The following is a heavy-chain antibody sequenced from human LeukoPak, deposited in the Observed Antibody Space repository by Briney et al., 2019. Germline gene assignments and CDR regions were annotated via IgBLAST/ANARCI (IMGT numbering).Heavy chain of an antibody. CDR1: GFTFSGSH. J-gene: IGHJ4*02. CDR3: TTYISGHY. Sequence: GGSLRLSCAASGFTFSGSHIHWVRQASGKGLEWVGRITTKANNYATVSAASLRGRFTISRDDSRNTAYLQMNGLRAGDTALYYCTTYISGHYWGQGTLVTVSS. CDR2: ITTKANNYAT. D-gene: IGHD6-19*01. V-gene: IGHV3-73*01.